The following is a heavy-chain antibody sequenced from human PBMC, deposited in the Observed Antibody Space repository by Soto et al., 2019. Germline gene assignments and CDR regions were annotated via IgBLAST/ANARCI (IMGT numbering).Heavy chain of an antibody. CDR1: GFTFSSYG. CDR3: AKAREHRVSSSLDY. V-gene: IGHV3-30*18. D-gene: IGHD6-6*01. Sequence: PGGSLRLSCAASGFTFSSYGMHWVRQAPGKGLEWVAVISYDGTDKHYADSVKGRFTISRDDSKHTLYLQMSSLRADDTAVYYCAKAREHRVSSSLDYWGQGTLVTVSS. J-gene: IGHJ4*02. CDR2: ISYDGTDK.